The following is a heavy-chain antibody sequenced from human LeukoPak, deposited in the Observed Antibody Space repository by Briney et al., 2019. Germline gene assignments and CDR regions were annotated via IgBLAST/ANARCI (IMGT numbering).Heavy chain of an antibody. V-gene: IGHV4-59*08. CDR1: GGSISGNY. J-gene: IGHJ4*02. CDR2: AYSSGHT. D-gene: IGHD2-15*01. CDR3: ARHPFATPFDY. Sequence: SETLSLTCTVSGGSISGNYWSWIRQPPGKGLEWIGYAYSSGHTNYNSSLKSRVTMLLDTSKSQFSLRLSSATAADTAVYFCARHPFATPFDYWGPGTLVTVSS.